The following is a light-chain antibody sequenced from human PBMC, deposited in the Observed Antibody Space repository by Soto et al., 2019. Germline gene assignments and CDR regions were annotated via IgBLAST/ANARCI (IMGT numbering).Light chain of an antibody. CDR3: QSYDSSLSAYV. J-gene: IGLJ1*01. CDR1: RSNIGAGYD. CDR2: GNS. Sequence: QSVLTQPPSVSGDPGQRVTNSCTGSRSNIGAGYDVHWYQQLPGTAPKLLIFGNSNRPSGVPDRFSGSKSGTSASLAITGLQAEDESDYDCQSYDSSLSAYVFGTGTKLTVL. V-gene: IGLV1-40*01.